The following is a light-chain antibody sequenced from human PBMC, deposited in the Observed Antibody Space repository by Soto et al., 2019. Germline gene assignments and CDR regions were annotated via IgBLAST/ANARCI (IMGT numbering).Light chain of an antibody. V-gene: IGKV3-15*01. J-gene: IGKJ4*01. CDR2: DTS. CDR3: QRYNNWPLT. CDR1: PSVTNF. Sequence: EIVFTQSPATLSLSPGERATLSCRASPSVTNFLAWYQQKPGQAPRLLIYDTSTRATGVPARFSGSRSGTEFTLTINSLQSEDFAVYYCQRYNNWPLTFGGGTKVDIK.